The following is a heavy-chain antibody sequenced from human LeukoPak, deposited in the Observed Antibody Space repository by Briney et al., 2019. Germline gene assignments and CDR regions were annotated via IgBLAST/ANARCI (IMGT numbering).Heavy chain of an antibody. Sequence: PGGSLRLSCAAYGFTFSDYYMTWIRQAPGKGLEWVSYISSDNTYTNYADSVKGRFTISRDNAKNSLYLQMNSLRVEDTAVYYCARDRWGATTAEYFQHWGQGTLVTVSS. J-gene: IGHJ1*01. CDR2: ISSDNTYT. D-gene: IGHD1-26*01. CDR3: ARDRWGATTAEYFQH. CDR1: GFTFSDYY. V-gene: IGHV3-11*06.